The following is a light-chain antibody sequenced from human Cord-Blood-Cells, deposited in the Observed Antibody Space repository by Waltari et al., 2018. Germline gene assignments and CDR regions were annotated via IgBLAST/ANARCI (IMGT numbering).Light chain of an antibody. V-gene: IGLV2-14*03. Sequence: QSALTQPASVSGSPGQSITISCTGTSSDVGGYNYVSWYLQHPGKAPKLMIYDVSNRPSVVSNRFSGSKSGNTASLTISGLQAEDEADYYCSSYTSSSTWVFGGGTKLTVL. CDR1: SSDVGGYNY. CDR3: SSYTSSSTWV. CDR2: DVS. J-gene: IGLJ3*02.